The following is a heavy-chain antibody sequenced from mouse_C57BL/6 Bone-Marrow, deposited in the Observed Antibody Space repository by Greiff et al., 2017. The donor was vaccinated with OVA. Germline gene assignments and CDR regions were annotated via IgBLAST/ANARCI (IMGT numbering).Heavy chain of an antibody. Sequence: VQLKESGAELVRPGASVNLSCTASGFNIKDDYMHWVKQRPEQGLEWIGWIDPENGDTEYASKFQGKATITADTSSNTAYLQLSSLTSEDTAVYYCTTEGYDGYYYFDYWGQGTTLTVSS. CDR1: GFNIKDDY. CDR2: IDPENGDT. V-gene: IGHV14-4*01. J-gene: IGHJ2*01. D-gene: IGHD2-3*01. CDR3: TTEGYDGYYYFDY.